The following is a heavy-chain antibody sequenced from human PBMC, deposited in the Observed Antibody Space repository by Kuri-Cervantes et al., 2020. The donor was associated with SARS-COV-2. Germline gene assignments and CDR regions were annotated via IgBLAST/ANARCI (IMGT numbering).Heavy chain of an antibody. CDR1: GYTFTDYY. CDR3: ARGPAITIFGVLRGRENWFDP. D-gene: IGHD3-3*01. Sequence: ASVKVSCKASGYTFTDYYMHWVRQAPGQGLEWMGWINPNSGGTNYAQKFQGWVTMTRDTSISTVYMELSRLRSGDTAVYYCARGPAITIFGVLRGRENWFDPWGQGTLVTVSS. CDR2: INPNSGGT. V-gene: IGHV1-2*04. J-gene: IGHJ5*02.